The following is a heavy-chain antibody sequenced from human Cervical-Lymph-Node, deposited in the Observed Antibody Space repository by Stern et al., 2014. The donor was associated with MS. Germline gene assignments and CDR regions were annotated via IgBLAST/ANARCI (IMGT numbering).Heavy chain of an antibody. CDR2: VWNDGSKE. V-gene: IGHV3-33*01. J-gene: IGHJ3*02. CDR3: ATSTASDAFDI. Sequence: QVQLVQSGGGVVQPGRSLRLSCVASGLTFSPSVMHWVRPAPGKGLEWVAVVWNDGSKEHFTESVKGRFSASRDTAKNTLHLQMSSLRAEDTAVYFCATSTASDAFDIWGQGTLVTVSS. D-gene: IGHD2/OR15-2a*01. CDR1: GLTFSPSV.